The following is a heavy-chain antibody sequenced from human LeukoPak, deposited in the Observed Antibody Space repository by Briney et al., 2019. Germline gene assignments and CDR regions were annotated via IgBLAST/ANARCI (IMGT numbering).Heavy chain of an antibody. CDR3: ARDLTGSIDY. CDR1: GFTFSSFL. CDR2: INRDGRTT. Sequence: GSLRLSCAASGFTFSSFLMHWVRQAPGKGLVWISLINRDGRTTRHADSVKGRFTISRDNTKNTLYLQMNSLTAEDTAVYYCARDLTGSIDYWGQGTLVTVSS. D-gene: IGHD3-9*01. J-gene: IGHJ4*02. V-gene: IGHV3-74*01.